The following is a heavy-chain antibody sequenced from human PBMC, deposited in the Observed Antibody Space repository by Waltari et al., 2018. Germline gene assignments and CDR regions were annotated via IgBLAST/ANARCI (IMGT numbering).Heavy chain of an antibody. CDR1: GFTFGNYD. CDR3: ARDAGAGYYYFDL. D-gene: IGHD1-26*01. Sequence: EVQLLESGGGLVQPGGSLRLSCAASGFTFGNYDMSWVGQAPGKGLEWVSSISGRGSKTSNGDAVKGRFTISRDNSRNTLFLVMNSLRAGDTAVYYCARDAGAGYYYFDLWGQGTLVTVSS. V-gene: IGHV3-23*01. CDR2: ISGRGSKT. J-gene: IGHJ4*02.